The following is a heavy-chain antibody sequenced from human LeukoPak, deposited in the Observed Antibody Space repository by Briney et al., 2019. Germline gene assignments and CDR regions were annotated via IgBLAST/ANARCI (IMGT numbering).Heavy chain of an antibody. CDR3: ARTVLDFWSGYYGDYYYYYMDV. CDR2: IYYSGST. CDR1: GGSISSYY. V-gene: IGHV4-59*01. Sequence: SETLSLTCTVSGGSISSYYWGWIRQPPGKGLEWIGYIYYSGSTNYNPSLKSRVTISVDTSKNQFSLKLSSVTAADTAVYYCARTVLDFWSGYYGDYYYYYMDVWGKGTTVTVSS. J-gene: IGHJ6*03. D-gene: IGHD3-3*01.